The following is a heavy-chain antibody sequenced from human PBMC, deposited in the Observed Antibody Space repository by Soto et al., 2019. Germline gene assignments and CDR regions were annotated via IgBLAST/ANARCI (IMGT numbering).Heavy chain of an antibody. CDR1: GFTFSSYW. CDR3: ARYDGAGLRFLEWLGPYYYYGMDV. J-gene: IGHJ6*02. CDR2: IKQDGSEK. D-gene: IGHD3-3*01. V-gene: IGHV3-7*01. Sequence: EVQLVESGGGLVQPGGSLRLSCAASGFTFSSYWMSWVRQAPGKGLEWVANIKQDGSEKYYVDSVTGRFTISRDNAKNSLYLQMNSLRAEDTAVYYCARYDGAGLRFLEWLGPYYYYGMDVWGQGTTVTVSS.